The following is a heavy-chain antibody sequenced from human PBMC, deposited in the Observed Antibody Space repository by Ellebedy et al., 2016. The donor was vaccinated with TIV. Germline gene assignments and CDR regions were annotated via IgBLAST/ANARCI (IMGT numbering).Heavy chain of an antibody. CDR1: GFTFSTYW. CDR2: INEDGSEK. D-gene: IGHD2-2*01. Sequence: GESLKISCAASGFTFSTYWMGWVRQAAGKGLEWVANINEDGSEKNYVDSVKGRFTISRDNAKNSLYLQMNSLRAEDTAVYYCAPEPEDIEVEAAAWGQGTLVTVSS. V-gene: IGHV3-7*01. J-gene: IGHJ4*02. CDR3: APEPEDIEVEAAA.